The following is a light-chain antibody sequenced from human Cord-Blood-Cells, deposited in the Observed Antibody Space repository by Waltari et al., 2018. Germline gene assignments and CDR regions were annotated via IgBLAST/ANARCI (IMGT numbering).Light chain of an antibody. CDR1: SSDGGGYNY. CDR3: SSYTSSSTL. Sequence: QSALTQPASVSGSPGQSITISCTGTSSDGGGYNYVSWYQQHPGKAPKLMIYEVSNRPSGVSNRFSGSKSGNTASLTISGLQAEDEADYYCSSYTSSSTLFGTGTKVTVL. J-gene: IGLJ1*01. V-gene: IGLV2-14*01. CDR2: EVS.